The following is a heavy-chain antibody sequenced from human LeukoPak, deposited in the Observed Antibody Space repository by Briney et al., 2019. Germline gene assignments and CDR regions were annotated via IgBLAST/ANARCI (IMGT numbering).Heavy chain of an antibody. Sequence: GGSLRLSCAASGFTFSNAWMSWVRQAPGKGLEWVGRIKSKTDGGTTDYAAPVKGRFTISRDDSKNTLYLQMNSLKTEDTAVYYCTTAYHVWGSYRRDYWGQGTLVTVSS. D-gene: IGHD3-16*02. J-gene: IGHJ4*02. CDR2: IKSKTDGGTT. CDR3: TTAYHVWGSYRRDY. V-gene: IGHV3-15*01. CDR1: GFTFSNAW.